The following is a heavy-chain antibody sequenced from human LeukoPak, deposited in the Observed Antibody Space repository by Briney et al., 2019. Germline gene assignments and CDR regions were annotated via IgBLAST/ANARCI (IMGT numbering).Heavy chain of an antibody. CDR3: AKGGWGTVLDY. V-gene: IGHV3-23*01. J-gene: IGHJ4*02. CDR1: GFTFSNYA. D-gene: IGHD3-16*01. Sequence: GGSLRLSCAASGFTFSNYAMPWVRQAPGKGLEWVSTISGSGDSTYYSDSVKGRFTISRDDSENTLYLQLNSLRAEDTAVYYCAKGGWGTVLDYWGQGTLVTVSP. CDR2: ISGSGDST.